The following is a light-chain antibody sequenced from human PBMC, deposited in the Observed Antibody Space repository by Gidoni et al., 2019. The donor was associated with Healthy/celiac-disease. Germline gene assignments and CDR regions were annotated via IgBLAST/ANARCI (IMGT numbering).Light chain of an antibody. CDR1: KSSSSY. CDR3: QQSNSTPLT. CDR2: AAS. J-gene: IGKJ4*01. V-gene: IGKV1-39*01. Sequence: DIQMTQSPSSLSASVGDRVTITCRASKSSSSYLNWYQQKPGKATKLLIYAASSLQSGVPSRFSGSGSGTDFTLTISSLQPEDFATYYCQQSNSTPLTFGGGTKVEIK.